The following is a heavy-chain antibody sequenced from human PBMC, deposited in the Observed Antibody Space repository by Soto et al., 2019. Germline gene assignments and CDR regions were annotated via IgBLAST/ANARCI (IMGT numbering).Heavy chain of an antibody. J-gene: IGHJ2*01. V-gene: IGHV3-64*02. Sequence: EVQLVESGEGLVQPGGSLRLSCAASGFTFSSYAMHWVRQAPGKGLEYVSAISSNGGSTYYADSVKGRFTISRDNSKNTLYLQMGSLRAEDMAVYYCAREGDYGGDTWYFDLWGRGTLVTVSS. CDR3: AREGDYGGDTWYFDL. D-gene: IGHD4-17*01. CDR1: GFTFSSYA. CDR2: ISSNGGST.